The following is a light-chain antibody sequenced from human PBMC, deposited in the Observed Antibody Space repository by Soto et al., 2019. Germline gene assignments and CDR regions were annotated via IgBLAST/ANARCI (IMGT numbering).Light chain of an antibody. CDR3: QQLNSDWYA. J-gene: IGKJ2*01. Sequence: EIQLTQSPSFLSASVGDRVTITCRASQGISTYLAWYLQRPGTAPKLLIYGASTLQSGVPSRFSGSGSGTEFTLTISSLQPEDFGTYYCQQLNSDWYAFGQGTKLEIK. V-gene: IGKV1-9*01. CDR1: QGISTY. CDR2: GAS.